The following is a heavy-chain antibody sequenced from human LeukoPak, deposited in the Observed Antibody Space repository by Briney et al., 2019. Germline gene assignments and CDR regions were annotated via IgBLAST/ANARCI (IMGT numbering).Heavy chain of an antibody. D-gene: IGHD3-16*02. V-gene: IGHV4-39*01. CDR2: IYFSGST. CDR1: GASISSTSYY. Sequence: SETLSLTCTVSGASISSTSYYWGWIRQPPGKGPEWIGSIYFSGSTHYNPSLKSRLTISVDTSRNQFSLQLPSVTPADTSVYYCARHPGGVWGSHRYAQFDFWGQGTLVTVSS. J-gene: IGHJ4*02. CDR3: ARHPGGVWGSHRYAQFDF.